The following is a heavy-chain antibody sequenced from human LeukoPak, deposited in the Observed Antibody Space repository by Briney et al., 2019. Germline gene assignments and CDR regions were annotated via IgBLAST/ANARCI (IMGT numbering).Heavy chain of an antibody. J-gene: IGHJ6*02. CDR3: ATRLRYGDFLYYYYGMDV. CDR1: GYTLSELS. V-gene: IGHV1-24*01. CDR2: FDPEDGET. D-gene: IGHD4-17*01. Sequence: GASVKGSCKVSGYTLSELSMHWVRQAPGKGLEWMGGFDPEDGETIYAQKFQGRVTMTEDTSTDTAYMELSSLRSEDTAVYYCATRLRYGDFLYYYYGMDVWGQGTTVTGSS.